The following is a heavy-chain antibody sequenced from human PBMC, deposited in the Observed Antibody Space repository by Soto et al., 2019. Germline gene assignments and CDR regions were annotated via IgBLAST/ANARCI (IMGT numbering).Heavy chain of an antibody. J-gene: IGHJ6*02. V-gene: IGHV3-30-3*01. Sequence: GGSLRLSCVASGFTFDTYGIHWVRQAPGKGLRWVALISYEGSNTYYADSVRGRFTISRDNSKNALYLQMNTLRPEDTGVYYCARVTPGNNLYYFSGLDFWGQGTSVTVSS. CDR2: ISYEGSNT. D-gene: IGHD1-1*01. CDR3: ARVTPGNNLYYFSGLDF. CDR1: GFTFDTYG.